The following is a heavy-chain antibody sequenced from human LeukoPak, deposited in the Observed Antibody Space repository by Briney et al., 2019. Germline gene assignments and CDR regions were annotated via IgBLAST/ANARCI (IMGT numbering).Heavy chain of an antibody. Sequence: GRSLRLSCAASGFTFSNYVIHWIRQALDKGLEWVALIWYDGSNKYYADSVKGRFTISRDNSKNTLYLQMNSLRAEDTAVYYCARDLYYHGSGTLLIDYWGQGTLVTVSS. V-gene: IGHV3-33*01. CDR3: ARDLYYHGSGTLLIDY. CDR1: GFTFSNYV. CDR2: IWYDGSNK. J-gene: IGHJ4*02. D-gene: IGHD3-10*01.